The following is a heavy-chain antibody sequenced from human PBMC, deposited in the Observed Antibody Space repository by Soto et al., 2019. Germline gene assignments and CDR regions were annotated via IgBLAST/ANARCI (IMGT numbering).Heavy chain of an antibody. CDR3: ARDGGYGSGSYRFDY. Sequence: QVQLQESGPGLVKPSQTLFLTCTVSGGSISSGGYYWSWIRQHPGKGLEWIGYIYYSGSTSYNPSLKSRVTISIDTSKNQFSLKLSSVSAADTAVYYCARDGGYGSGSYRFDYWGQGTLVTVSS. D-gene: IGHD3-10*01. J-gene: IGHJ4*02. CDR2: IYYSGST. V-gene: IGHV4-31*03. CDR1: GGSISSGGYY.